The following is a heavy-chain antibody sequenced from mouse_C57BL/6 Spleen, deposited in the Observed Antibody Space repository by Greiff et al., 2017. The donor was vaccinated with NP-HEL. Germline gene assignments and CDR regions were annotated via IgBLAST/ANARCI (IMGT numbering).Heavy chain of an antibody. CDR2: INPSSGYT. V-gene: IGHV1-4*01. Sequence: QVQLKQSGAELARPGASVKMSCKASGYTFTSYTMHWVKQRPGQGLEWIGYINPSSGYTKYNQKFKDKATLTADKSSSTAYMQLSSLTSEDSAVYYCARGGGNYDAMDYWGQGTSVTVSS. D-gene: IGHD1-1*02. J-gene: IGHJ4*01. CDR3: ARGGGNYDAMDY. CDR1: GYTFTSYT.